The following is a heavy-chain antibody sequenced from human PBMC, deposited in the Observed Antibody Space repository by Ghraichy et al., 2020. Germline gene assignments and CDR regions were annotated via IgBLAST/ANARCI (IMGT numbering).Heavy chain of an antibody. D-gene: IGHD3-10*01. Sequence: SETLSLTCAVYGGSFSGYYWSWIRQPPGKGLEWIGEINHSGSTNYNPSLKSRVTISVDTSKNQFSLKLSSVTAADTAVYYCAREVWFGENNYYYYYYGMDVWGQWTTVTVSS. CDR3: AREVWFGENNYYYYYYGMDV. J-gene: IGHJ6*02. V-gene: IGHV4-34*01. CDR2: INHSGST. CDR1: GGSFSGYY.